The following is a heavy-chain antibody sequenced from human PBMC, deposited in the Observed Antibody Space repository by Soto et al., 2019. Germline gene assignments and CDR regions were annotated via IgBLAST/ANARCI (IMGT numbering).Heavy chain of an antibody. CDR3: AREAGPWTRQGSAFDI. Sequence: PSETLSLTYTVSGGSISSSSYYWGWIRQPPGKGLEWIGSIYYSGSTYYNPSLKSRVTISVDTSKNQFSLKLSSVTAADTAVYYCAREAGPWTRQGSAFDIWGQGTMVTVSS. CDR1: GGSISSSSYY. J-gene: IGHJ3*02. D-gene: IGHD2-15*01. CDR2: IYYSGST. V-gene: IGHV4-39*01.